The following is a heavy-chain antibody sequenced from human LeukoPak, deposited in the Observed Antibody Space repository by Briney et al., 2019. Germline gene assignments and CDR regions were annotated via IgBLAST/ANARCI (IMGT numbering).Heavy chain of an antibody. CDR3: AREKYGSDATKLNCFDP. V-gene: IGHV3-30-3*01. D-gene: IGHD3-10*01. J-gene: IGHJ5*02. CDR2: ISYDGSNK. Sequence: PGRSLRLSCAASGFTFSSYAMHWVRQAPGKGLEWVAVISYDGSNKYYADSVKGRFTISRDNSKNTLYLQMNSLRAEDTAVYYCAREKYGSDATKLNCFDPWGQGTLVTVSS. CDR1: GFTFSSYA.